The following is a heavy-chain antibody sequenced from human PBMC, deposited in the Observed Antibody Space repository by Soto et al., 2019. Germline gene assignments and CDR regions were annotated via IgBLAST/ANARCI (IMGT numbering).Heavy chain of an antibody. CDR2: ISAYNGNT. V-gene: IGHV1-18*01. D-gene: IGHD3-10*01. CDR1: GYSFTSYG. CDR3: AIQSHGMVRGVITPPYYMDV. Sequence: ASVTVSCQASGYSFTSYGISWVRQAPGQGLEWMGWISAYNGNTNYAQKLQGRVTMTTDTSTSTAYMELRSLRSDDTAVYYCAIQSHGMVRGVITPPYYMDVWGKGTTVTVSS. J-gene: IGHJ6*03.